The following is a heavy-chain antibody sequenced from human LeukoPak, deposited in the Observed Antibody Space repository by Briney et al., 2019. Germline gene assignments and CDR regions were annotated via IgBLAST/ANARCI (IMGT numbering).Heavy chain of an antibody. D-gene: IGHD4-17*01. CDR2: IYYSGST. Sequence: IGYIYYSGSTYYNPSLESRVTISVDTSKNQFSLKLSSVTAADTAVYYCARVTTRGPNMVDYWGQGTLVTVSS. V-gene: IGHV4-31*02. CDR3: ARVTTRGPNMVDY. J-gene: IGHJ4*02.